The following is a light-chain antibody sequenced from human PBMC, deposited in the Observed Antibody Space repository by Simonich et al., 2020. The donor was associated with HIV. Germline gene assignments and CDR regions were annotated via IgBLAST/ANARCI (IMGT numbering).Light chain of an antibody. CDR1: SSDVGSSTL. Sequence: QSALTQPASVSGSPGQSITISCTGTSSDVGSSTLVSWYQQHPGKAPKLMIYEGSKRPSGVYNRFSGSKSGNTASLTISGLQAEDEADYYCSSYATITTRWVFGGGTKLTVL. V-gene: IGLV2-14*02. CDR2: EGS. CDR3: SSYATITTRWV. J-gene: IGLJ3*02.